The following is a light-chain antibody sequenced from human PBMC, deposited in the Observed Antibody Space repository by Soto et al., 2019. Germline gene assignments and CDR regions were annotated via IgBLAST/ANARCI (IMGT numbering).Light chain of an antibody. CDR1: QSISSL. Sequence: DIQMTQSPSTLSASVGDRVTITCRASQSISSLLAGYQQKPWKAPKLLIYDAPSLEGGVPSRFSARGSGTEFTLAISSLQSDDVATYYCQQYSCYSLEPFGQGTKLEIK. V-gene: IGKV1-5*01. CDR3: QQYSCYSLEP. J-gene: IGKJ2*01. CDR2: DAP.